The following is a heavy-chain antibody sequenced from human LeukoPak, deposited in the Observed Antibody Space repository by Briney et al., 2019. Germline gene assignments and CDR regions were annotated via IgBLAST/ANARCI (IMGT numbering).Heavy chain of an antibody. CDR2: ITSSGRTI. J-gene: IGHJ4*02. CDR1: GFTFGSYE. CDR3: VREGAYCSGASCYFDY. V-gene: IGHV3-48*03. D-gene: IGHD2-15*01. Sequence: GGSLRLSCTPSGFTFGSYEMHWVRQAPGKGLEWVSYITSSGRTIYYANSVKGRFPISRDNAKNSLYLQMSSLRAEDTAVYYCVREGAYCSGASCYFDYWGQGTLVTVSS.